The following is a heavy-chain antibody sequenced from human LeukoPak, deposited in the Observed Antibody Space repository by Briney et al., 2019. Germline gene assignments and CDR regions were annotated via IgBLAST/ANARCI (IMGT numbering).Heavy chain of an antibody. J-gene: IGHJ4*02. Sequence: PGGSLRLTCAASGFTFSNYGMHWVRQAPGKGLEWVAVIYNDGSKTYYADSVKGRFTVARDNSRKMVYLQVNTLRAEDTAVYYCARDFRSGWSDYWGQGTLVTVSS. V-gene: IGHV3-33*01. CDR1: GFTFSNYG. CDR3: ARDFRSGWSDY. D-gene: IGHD6-19*01. CDR2: IYNDGSKT.